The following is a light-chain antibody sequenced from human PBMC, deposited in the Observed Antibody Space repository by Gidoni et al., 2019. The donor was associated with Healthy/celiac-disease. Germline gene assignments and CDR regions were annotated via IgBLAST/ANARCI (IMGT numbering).Light chain of an antibody. CDR3: QAWDNSIWV. V-gene: IGLV3-1*01. CDR1: KLEERY. Sequence: SSDLTQPLSVSVSPGQTASITCSGDKLEERYACWYQQRPGQSPVVVIYEDGKRPSGIPERFSGSNSGNTATLAISGTQAMDEADYYCQAWDNSIWVFGGGTKLTVL. J-gene: IGLJ3*02. CDR2: EDG.